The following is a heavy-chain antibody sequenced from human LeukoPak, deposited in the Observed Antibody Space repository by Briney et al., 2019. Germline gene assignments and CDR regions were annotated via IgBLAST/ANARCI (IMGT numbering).Heavy chain of an antibody. Sequence: SETLSLTCTVSGGSISSYYWSWIRQPPGKGLEWIGYIYYSGSTNYNPSLKSRVTISVDTSKNQFSLKLSSVTAADTAVYYCARDRDGYNAFDIWGQGTTVTVSS. D-gene: IGHD5-24*01. CDR3: ARDRDGYNAFDI. V-gene: IGHV4-59*01. CDR2: IYYSGST. CDR1: GGSISSYY. J-gene: IGHJ3*02.